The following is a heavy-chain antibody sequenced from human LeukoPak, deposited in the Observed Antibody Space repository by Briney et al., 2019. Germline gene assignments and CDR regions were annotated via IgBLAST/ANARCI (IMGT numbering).Heavy chain of an antibody. J-gene: IGHJ5*02. CDR3: ARGVRDQTIAVVAGPNWFDP. D-gene: IGHD6-19*01. CDR2: IHYSGST. CDR1: GGSLSSYY. Sequence: PSETLSLTCDVSGGSLSSYYWSWIRQPPGKGLEWIGCIHYSGSTKYNPSLKSRVTISVDTSKNLFSLKLSSVTAADTAVYYCARGVRDQTIAVVAGPNWFDPWGQGTLVTVSS. V-gene: IGHV4-59*01.